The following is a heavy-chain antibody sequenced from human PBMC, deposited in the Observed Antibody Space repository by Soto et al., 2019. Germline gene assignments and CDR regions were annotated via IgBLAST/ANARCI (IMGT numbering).Heavy chain of an antibody. D-gene: IGHD2-2*01. CDR2: IYYSGST. V-gene: IGHV4-30-4*01. CDR3: ARVFRLGPARRIGPNWFDP. Sequence: PSETLSLACTFSGFSIISCDYYWSWIRQPPGKGLEWIGYIYYSGSTYYNPSLKSRVTISVDTSKNQFSLKLSSVTAADTAVYNCARVFRLGPARRIGPNWFDPWGQGTLVTVSS. CDR1: GFSIISCDYY. J-gene: IGHJ5*02.